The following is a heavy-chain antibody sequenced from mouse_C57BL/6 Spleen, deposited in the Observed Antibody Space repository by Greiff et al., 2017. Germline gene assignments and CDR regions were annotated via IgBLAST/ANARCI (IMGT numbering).Heavy chain of an antibody. CDR3: VSYYYGSSQYYFDY. J-gene: IGHJ2*01. D-gene: IGHD1-1*01. V-gene: IGHV1-74*01. CDR2: IHPSDSVT. Sequence: QVQLQQPGAELVKPGASVKVSCKASGYTFTSYWMHWVKQRPGQGLEWIGRIHPSDSVTNYNQKFKGKATLTVDKSSSTAYMQLSSLTSEDSAVYYCVSYYYGSSQYYFDYWGQGTTLTVSS. CDR1: GYTFTSYW.